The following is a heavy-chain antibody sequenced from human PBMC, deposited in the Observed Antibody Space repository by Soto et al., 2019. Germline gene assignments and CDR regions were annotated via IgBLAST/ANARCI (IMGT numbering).Heavy chain of an antibody. CDR2: ISGSGGST. Sequence: EVQLLESGGGLVQPGGSLRLSCAASGFTFSSYAMSWVRQAPGKGLEWVSAISGSGGSTYYADSVKGRFTISRDNSKNTLYLQMNSLRAEDTAVYYCAKSGGSSFSQVAGTDFDYWGQGTLVTVSS. J-gene: IGHJ4*02. D-gene: IGHD6-19*01. V-gene: IGHV3-23*01. CDR1: GFTFSSYA. CDR3: AKSGGSSFSQVAGTDFDY.